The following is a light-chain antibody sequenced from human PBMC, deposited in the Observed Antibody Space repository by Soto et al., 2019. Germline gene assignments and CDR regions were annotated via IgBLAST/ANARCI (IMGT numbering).Light chain of an antibody. J-gene: IGLJ1*01. V-gene: IGLV3-1*01. CDR3: QAWDSSTAV. CDR1: KLGDKY. Sequence: SYELTQPPSVPVSQGQTASITCSGDKLGDKYACWYQQKPGQSPVLVIYQDSKRPSGIPERFSGSNSGNTATLTISGTQAMDEADYYCQAWDSSTAVFGTGTKLTVL. CDR2: QDS.